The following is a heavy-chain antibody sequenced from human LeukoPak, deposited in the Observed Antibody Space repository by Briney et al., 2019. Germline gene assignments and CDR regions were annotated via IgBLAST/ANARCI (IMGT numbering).Heavy chain of an antibody. D-gene: IGHD6-6*01. CDR1: GFTFSYYS. CDR3: ARGIVAARTQSWFDP. J-gene: IGHJ5*02. V-gene: IGHV3-21*01. CDR2: ISSSSSYV. Sequence: NPGGSLRLSCAASGFTFSYYSMNWVRQAPGKGLEWVSSISSSSSYVYYADSLKGRFTISRDNAKNSLYLQMNSLRAEDTAVYYCARGIVAARTQSWFDPRGQGTLVTVSS.